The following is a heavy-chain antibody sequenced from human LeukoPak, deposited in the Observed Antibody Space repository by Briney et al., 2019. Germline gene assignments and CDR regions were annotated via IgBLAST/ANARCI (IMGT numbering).Heavy chain of an antibody. V-gene: IGHV1-69*13. J-gene: IGHJ4*02. Sequence: SVKVSCKASGGTFSSYAINWVRQAPGQGLEWMGGIIPIFGTVNYAQKFRGRVTITADESTSTAYMELSSLRSEDTAVYYCARGTYYYDSSGYSRNDYWGQGTLVTVSS. D-gene: IGHD3-22*01. CDR1: GGTFSSYA. CDR3: ARGTYYYDSSGYSRNDY. CDR2: IIPIFGTV.